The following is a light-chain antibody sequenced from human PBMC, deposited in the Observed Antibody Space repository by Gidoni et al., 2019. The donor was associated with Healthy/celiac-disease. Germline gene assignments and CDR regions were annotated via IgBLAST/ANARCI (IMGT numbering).Light chain of an antibody. Sequence: DIQMTQSPSSLSASVGDRVTITCRASQSISSYLNWYQQKPGKAPKLLIYAASSLQSGVPSRFSGSGSGTDFTHTISSLQPEDFATYYCQQSYSTPYTFGQETKLGIK. CDR3: QQSYSTPYT. V-gene: IGKV1-39*01. CDR2: AAS. J-gene: IGKJ2*01. CDR1: QSISSY.